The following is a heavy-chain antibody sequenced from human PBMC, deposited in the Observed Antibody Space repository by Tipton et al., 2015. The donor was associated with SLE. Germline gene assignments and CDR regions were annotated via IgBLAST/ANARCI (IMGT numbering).Heavy chain of an antibody. CDR3: ARDSLDEVAGTGWFDP. CDR2: IRYDGSNK. Sequence: SLRLSCAASGFTFSSYGMHWVRQAPGKGLEWVAFIRYDGSNKYYADSVKGRFTISRDNSKNTLYLQMNSLRAEDTAVYYCARDSLDEVAGTGWFDPWGQGTLVTVSS. CDR1: GFTFSSYG. J-gene: IGHJ5*02. V-gene: IGHV3-30*02. D-gene: IGHD6-19*01.